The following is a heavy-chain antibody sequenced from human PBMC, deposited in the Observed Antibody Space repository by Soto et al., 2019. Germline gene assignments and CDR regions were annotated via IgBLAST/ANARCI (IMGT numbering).Heavy chain of an antibody. CDR2: INAGNGNT. Sequence: ASVKVSCKASGYTFTGYAMHWVRQAPGQRLEWMGWINAGNGNTKYSQKFQGRVTITRDTSASTAYMELSSLRSEDTAVYYCAKAVAVPADFDYWGQGTLVTVSS. CDR1: GYTFTGYA. CDR3: AKAVAVPADFDY. D-gene: IGHD6-19*01. V-gene: IGHV1-3*01. J-gene: IGHJ4*02.